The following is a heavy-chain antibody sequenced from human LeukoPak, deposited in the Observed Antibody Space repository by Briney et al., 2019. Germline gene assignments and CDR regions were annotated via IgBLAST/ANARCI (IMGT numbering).Heavy chain of an antibody. Sequence: GGSLRLSCAASGFTFSSYGMHWVRQAPGKGLEWVAFIRYDGSNKYYADSVKGRFTISRDNSKNTLYLQMNSLRAEDSAVYYCARDRPHYFDASGGGRGTLVTVSS. J-gene: IGHJ4*02. CDR2: IRYDGSNK. CDR3: ARDRPHYFDASG. V-gene: IGHV3-30*02. D-gene: IGHD3-9*01. CDR1: GFTFSSYG.